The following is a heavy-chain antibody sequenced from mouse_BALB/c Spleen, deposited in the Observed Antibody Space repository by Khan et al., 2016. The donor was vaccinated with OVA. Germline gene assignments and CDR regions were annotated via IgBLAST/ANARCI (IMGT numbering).Heavy chain of an antibody. V-gene: IGHV2-3*01. J-gene: IGHJ4*01. CDR1: GFSLTTYG. Sequence: VQLQESGPGLVAPSQSLSITCSISGFSLTTYGVNWVRQPPGKGLEWLGVIWGDGSTNYHSTLKSRLIISKDNSKRQVFLTLNSLQTDDTATYYCAIFTPDYYSMDYWGQGTSVTVSS. D-gene: IGHD1-1*01. CDR3: AIFTPDYYSMDY. CDR2: IWGDGST.